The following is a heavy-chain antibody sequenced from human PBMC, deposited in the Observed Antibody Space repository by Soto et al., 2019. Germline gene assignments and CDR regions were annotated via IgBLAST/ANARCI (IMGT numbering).Heavy chain of an antibody. CDR2: ISGGNS. J-gene: IGHJ5*02. CDR3: ARLGPYGSETYSFRYNWFDP. V-gene: IGHV1-18*01. Sequence: ASVKVSCKASGYTFTSYGISWVRQAPGQGLEWMGWISGGNSYYAVSVQGRFTISRDNSKNTVYLQMNSLRGEDTAIYYCARLGPYGSETYSFRYNWFDPWGQGTLVTVSS. D-gene: IGHD3-10*01. CDR1: GYTFTSYG.